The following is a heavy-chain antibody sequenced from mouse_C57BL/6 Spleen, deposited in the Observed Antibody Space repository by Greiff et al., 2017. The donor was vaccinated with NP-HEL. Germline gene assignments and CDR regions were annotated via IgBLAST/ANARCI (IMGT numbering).Heavy chain of an antibody. V-gene: IGHV1-26*01. J-gene: IGHJ4*01. CDR3: ARYGGSSYEAMDY. CDR1: GYTFTDYY. CDR2: INPNNGGT. Sequence: VQLQQSGPELVKPGASVKISCKASGYTFTDYYMNWVKQSHGKSLEWIGDINPNNGGTSYNQKFKGKATLTVDKSSSTAYMELRSLTSEDSAVYYCARYGGSSYEAMDYWGQGTSVTVSS. D-gene: IGHD1-1*01.